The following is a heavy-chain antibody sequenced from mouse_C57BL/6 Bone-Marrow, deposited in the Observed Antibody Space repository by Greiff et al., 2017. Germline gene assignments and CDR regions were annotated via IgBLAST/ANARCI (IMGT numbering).Heavy chain of an antibody. CDR3: ARWRGITPGVAKGFDY. D-gene: IGHD1-1*01. Sequence: QVQLQQPGAELVKPGASVKMSCKASGYTFTSYWITWVKQRPGQGLEWIGDIYPGSGSTNYNEKFKSKATLTVDTSSSTAYMQLSSLTSEGSAVEYCARWRGITPGVAKGFDYWGQGTTLTVSS. CDR2: IYPGSGST. CDR1: GYTFTSYW. V-gene: IGHV1-55*01. J-gene: IGHJ2*01.